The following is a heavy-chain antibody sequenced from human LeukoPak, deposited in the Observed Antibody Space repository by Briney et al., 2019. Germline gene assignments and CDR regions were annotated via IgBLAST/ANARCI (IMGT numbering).Heavy chain of an antibody. V-gene: IGHV1-18*01. CDR2: ISAYNSKT. J-gene: IGHJ4*02. D-gene: IGHD2-2*01. CDR3: ARSSLRPDY. CDR1: GYSFGTYG. Sequence: ASVKVSCKACGYSFGTYGVCWVRQAPGQGLEWMGWISAYNSKTNYAQKFQGRVTMTTDTSTSTAYMELRSLKFDDTAMYFCARSSLRPDYWGQGTLVTVSS.